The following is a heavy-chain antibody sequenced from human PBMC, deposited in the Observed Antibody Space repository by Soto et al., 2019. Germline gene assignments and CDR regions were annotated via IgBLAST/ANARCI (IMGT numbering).Heavy chain of an antibody. CDR2: ISSSSSTI. V-gene: IGHV3-48*01. Sequence: GGSLRLSCAASGFTFSSYSMNWVRQDPGKGLEWVSYISSSSSTIYYADSVKGRFTISRDNAKNSLYLQMNSLRAEDTAVYYCAGGCSSTSCPTDYWGQGTLVTVSS. CDR3: AGGCSSTSCPTDY. CDR1: GFTFSSYS. D-gene: IGHD2-2*01. J-gene: IGHJ4*02.